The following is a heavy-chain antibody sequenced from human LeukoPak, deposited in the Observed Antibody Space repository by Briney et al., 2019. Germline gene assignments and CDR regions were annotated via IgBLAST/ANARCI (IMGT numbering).Heavy chain of an antibody. Sequence: GGSLRLSCAASGFTFDDYAMHWVRQAPGKGLEWVSLISWDGGSTYYADSVEGRFTISRDNSKNSLYLQMNSLRAEDTALYYCAKDTTGTGTFYYMDVWGKGTTVTVSS. CDR3: AKDTTGTGTFYYMDV. J-gene: IGHJ6*03. D-gene: IGHD2-8*02. V-gene: IGHV3-43D*03. CDR1: GFTFDDYA. CDR2: ISWDGGST.